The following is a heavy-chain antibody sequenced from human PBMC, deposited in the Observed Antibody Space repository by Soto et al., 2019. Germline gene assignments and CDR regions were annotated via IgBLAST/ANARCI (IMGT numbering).Heavy chain of an antibody. V-gene: IGHV3-74*01. CDR1: GFTFSSYW. D-gene: IGHD6-19*01. Sequence: PGGSLRLSCVASGFTFSSYWMHWVRQVPGKGLVWVSRLNIDGSSTSYADSVKGRFTISRDNTKNTLYLGMNSLSAEDTAVYYCARDLHDTSGWGIDHWGQGTLVTVSS. CDR3: ARDLHDTSGWGIDH. J-gene: IGHJ4*02. CDR2: LNIDGSST.